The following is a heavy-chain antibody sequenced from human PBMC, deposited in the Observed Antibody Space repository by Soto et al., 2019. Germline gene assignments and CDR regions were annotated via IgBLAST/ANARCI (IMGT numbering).Heavy chain of an antibody. CDR1: GFTFSSYA. V-gene: IGHV3-30-3*01. D-gene: IGHD5-12*01. Sequence: GGSLRLSCAASGFTFSSYAMHWVRQAPGKGLEWVAVISYDGSNKYYSDSVKGRFTISRDNSKNTLYLQMNSLRAEDTAVYYCAREPYSGYDMHHYYYYYYGMDVWGQGTTVTVSS. J-gene: IGHJ6*02. CDR2: ISYDGSNK. CDR3: AREPYSGYDMHHYYYYYYGMDV.